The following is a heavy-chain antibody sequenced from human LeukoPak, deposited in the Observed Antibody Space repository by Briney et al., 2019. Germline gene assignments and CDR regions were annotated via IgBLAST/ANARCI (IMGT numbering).Heavy chain of an antibody. Sequence: AGGSLRLSCAASGFTFSSYGMHWVRQAPGKGLEWVAVIWYDGSNKYYADSVKGRFTISRDNSKNTLYLQMNSLRAEDTAVYYCARDPDSNSSVGWFDPWGQGTLVTVSS. J-gene: IGHJ5*02. CDR1: GFTFSSYG. CDR3: ARDPDSNSSVGWFDP. CDR2: IWYDGSNK. V-gene: IGHV3-33*01. D-gene: IGHD6-6*01.